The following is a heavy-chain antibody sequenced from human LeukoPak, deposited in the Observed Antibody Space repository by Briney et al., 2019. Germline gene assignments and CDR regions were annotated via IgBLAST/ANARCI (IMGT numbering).Heavy chain of an antibody. Sequence: GGSLRLSCAASGFIFNGYSMHWIRQAAGKGLEWVAVISYDGSNAYYEDSVKGRFTISRDNSKYTVDLQMNSLRPEDTAVYYCAAEGSLYYYDFWGKGTLVTVSS. J-gene: IGHJ4*02. CDR2: ISYDGSNA. V-gene: IGHV3-30*03. CDR1: GFIFNGYS. CDR3: AAEGSLYYYDF. D-gene: IGHD2-8*01.